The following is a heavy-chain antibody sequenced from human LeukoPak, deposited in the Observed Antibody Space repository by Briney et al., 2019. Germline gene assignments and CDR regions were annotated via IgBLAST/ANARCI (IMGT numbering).Heavy chain of an antibody. Sequence: SVKVSCKASGGTFSSYTISWVRQAPGQGLEWMGRIIPILGIANYAQKFQGRVTITADKSTSTAYMELSSLRSEDTAVYYWALTTYYDSSGYYPYYFDYWGQGTLVTVSS. CDR3: ALTTYYDSSGYYPYYFDY. CDR1: GGTFSSYT. CDR2: IIPILGIA. J-gene: IGHJ4*02. D-gene: IGHD3-22*01. V-gene: IGHV1-69*02.